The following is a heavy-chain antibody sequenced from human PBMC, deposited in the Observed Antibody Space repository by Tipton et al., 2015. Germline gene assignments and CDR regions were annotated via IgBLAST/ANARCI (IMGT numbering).Heavy chain of an antibody. CDR1: GGSFSDYY. CDR3: ARGHYVSRMDV. J-gene: IGHJ6*02. CDR2: ISYTETS. V-gene: IGHV4-59*08. D-gene: IGHD3-10*01. Sequence: TLSLTCAVFGGSFSDYYWNWIRQPPGKGLEWIGYISYTETSYYNPSLKSRVTMSRDTSKNQFSLKLTSVTAADTAVYYCARGHYVSRMDVWGQGTTVTVSS.